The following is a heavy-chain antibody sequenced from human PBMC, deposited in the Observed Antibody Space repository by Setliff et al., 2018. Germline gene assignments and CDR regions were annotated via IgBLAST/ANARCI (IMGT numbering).Heavy chain of an antibody. D-gene: IGHD3-3*01. CDR1: GASISDFY. Sequence: SQTLSLTCTVSGASISDFYWTWIRQPAGKELEWIGRVSASGSTTYNPSLKSRVTMSIDTSTNQISLNLTSVTAADTAMYYCARERTIFGILVISGWFDPWGQGTVVTVSS. CDR3: ARERTIFGILVISGWFDP. CDR2: VSASGST. J-gene: IGHJ5*02. V-gene: IGHV4-4*07.